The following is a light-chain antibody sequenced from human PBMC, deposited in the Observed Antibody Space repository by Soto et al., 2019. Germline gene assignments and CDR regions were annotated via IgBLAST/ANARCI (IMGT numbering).Light chain of an antibody. J-gene: IGKJ5*01. CDR1: QTVIRNY. CDR2: GAS. Sequence: EIVLTQSPDTLSLSPGDRVTLSCRASQTVIRNYLAWHQQKPGQTPRLLVYGASSRATGIPDRFSGSGSGTDFTLTISRLEPEDFALYYCQQYDKWPPVTFGQGTRLEI. CDR3: QQYDKWPPVT. V-gene: IGKV3-20*01.